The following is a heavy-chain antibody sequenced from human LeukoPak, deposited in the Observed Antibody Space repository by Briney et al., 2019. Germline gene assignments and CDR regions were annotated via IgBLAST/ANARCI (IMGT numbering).Heavy chain of an antibody. CDR1: GGTFSSYA. D-gene: IGHD6-6*01. Sequence: GASVKVSCKASGGTFSSYAISWVRQAPGQGLEWMGGIIPIFGTANYAQKFQGRVTITADESTSTAYMELSSLRSEDTAVYYCARWGYNSSSSVNWFDPWGQGTLVTVSS. CDR2: IIPIFGTA. J-gene: IGHJ5*02. CDR3: ARWGYNSSSSVNWFDP. V-gene: IGHV1-69*13.